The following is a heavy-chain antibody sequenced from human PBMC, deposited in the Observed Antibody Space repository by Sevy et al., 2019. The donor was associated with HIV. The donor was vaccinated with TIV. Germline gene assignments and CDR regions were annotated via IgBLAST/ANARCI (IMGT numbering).Heavy chain of an antibody. D-gene: IGHD4-17*01. J-gene: IGHJ6*02. CDR2: IWYDGSNK. V-gene: IGHV3-33*01. CDR1: GFTFSSYG. CDR3: ARVSYGDFDYYYYGMDV. Sequence: GGYLRLSCAASGFTFSSYGMHWVRQAPGKGLEWVAVIWYDGSNKYYADSVKGRFTISRYNSKNTLYLQMNSLRAEDTAVYYCARVSYGDFDYYYYGMDVWGHGTTVTVSS.